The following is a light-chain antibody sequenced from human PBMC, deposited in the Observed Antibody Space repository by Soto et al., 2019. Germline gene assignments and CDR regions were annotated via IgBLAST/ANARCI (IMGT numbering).Light chain of an antibody. CDR2: GAS. Sequence: EIVLTQSPGTLSLSPGEGATLSCRASQSVSSSYLAWYQQKPGQAPRLLIYGASSRATGIPDRFSGSGSGTDFTLTISRLELEDFAVYYCQQFGSSFITFGQGTRLEIK. CDR3: QQFGSSFIT. J-gene: IGKJ5*01. V-gene: IGKV3-20*01. CDR1: QSVSSSY.